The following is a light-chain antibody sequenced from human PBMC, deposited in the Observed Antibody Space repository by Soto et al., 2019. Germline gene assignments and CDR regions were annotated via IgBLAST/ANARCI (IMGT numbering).Light chain of an antibody. CDR2: EVS. CDR3: SSYAGSNKSV. V-gene: IGLV2-8*01. Sequence: QSALTQPASVSGSPGQSITISCTGTSSDVGGYNYVSWYQQHPGKAPKLMIYEVSKRPSGVPGRFSGSKSGNTASLTVSGLQPEDEADYYCSSYAGSNKSVFGTGTKLTVL. J-gene: IGLJ1*01. CDR1: SSDVGGYNY.